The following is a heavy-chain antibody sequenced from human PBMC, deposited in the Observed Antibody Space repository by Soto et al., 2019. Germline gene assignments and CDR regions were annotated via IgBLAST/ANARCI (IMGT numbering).Heavy chain of an antibody. CDR2: MNTYTGNT. CDR3: ARAVAVAADFDY. J-gene: IGHJ4*02. Sequence: ASVKVSCKASGYTFTTYAISWLRQAPGQGLEWMGWMNTYTGNTDYAQSLRGRVTMTRDTSTDTAYMELRSLRSEDTAVYYCARAVAVAADFDYWGQGTLVTVSS. V-gene: IGHV1-18*01. D-gene: IGHD6-19*01. CDR1: GYTFTTYA.